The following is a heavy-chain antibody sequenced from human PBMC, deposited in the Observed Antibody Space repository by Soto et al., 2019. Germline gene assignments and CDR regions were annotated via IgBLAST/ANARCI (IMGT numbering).Heavy chain of an antibody. D-gene: IGHD2-2*01. Sequence: SETLSLPCTISGGSISSYYWSWIRQPPGKGLEWIGYIYYSGSTNYNPSLKSRVTISVDTSKNQFSLKLSSVTAADTAVYYCARDLSVYCSSTSCSSDGMDVWGQGTTVTVSS. J-gene: IGHJ6*02. CDR1: GGSISSYY. CDR2: IYYSGST. V-gene: IGHV4-59*01. CDR3: ARDLSVYCSSTSCSSDGMDV.